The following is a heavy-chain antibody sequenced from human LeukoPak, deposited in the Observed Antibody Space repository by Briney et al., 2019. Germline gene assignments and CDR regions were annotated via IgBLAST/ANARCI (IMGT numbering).Heavy chain of an antibody. CDR3: AKDIEYSWNYVDY. V-gene: IGHV3-74*01. D-gene: IGHD1-7*01. CDR1: GFTFSSYW. J-gene: IGHJ4*02. CDR2: INSDGSST. Sequence: GGSLRLSCAASGFTFSSYWMHWVRQAPGKGLVWVSRINSDGSSTSYADSVKGRFTISRDNAKNTLYLQMNSLRAEDAAVFYCAKDIEYSWNYVDYWGQGTLVTVSS.